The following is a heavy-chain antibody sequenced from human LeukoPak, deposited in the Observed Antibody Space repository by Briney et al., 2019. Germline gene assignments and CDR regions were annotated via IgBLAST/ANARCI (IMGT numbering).Heavy chain of an antibody. CDR2: INPNSGGT. Sequence: SVKVSCKASGYTFTGYYMHWVRQAPGQGLEWMGWINPNSGGTNYAQKFQGRVTMTRDTSISTAYMELSRQRSDDTAVYYCARSSSSSSWYGWRGDAFDIWGQGTMVTVSS. CDR1: GYTFTGYY. CDR3: ARSSSSSSWYGWRGDAFDI. D-gene: IGHD6-13*01. J-gene: IGHJ3*02. V-gene: IGHV1-2*02.